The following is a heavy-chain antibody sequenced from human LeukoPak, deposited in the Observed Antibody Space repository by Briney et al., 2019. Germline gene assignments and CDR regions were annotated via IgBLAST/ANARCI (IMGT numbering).Heavy chain of an antibody. Sequence: NPSETLSLTCTVSGGSISSGGYYWSWIRQHPGKGLEWIGYIYYSGSTYYNPSLKSRVTISVDTSKNQFSLKLSSVTAADTAVYYCARGPPAGGGLDYWGQGTLVTVSS. V-gene: IGHV4-31*03. D-gene: IGHD2-2*01. CDR2: IYYSGST. CDR3: ARGPPAGGGLDY. J-gene: IGHJ4*02. CDR1: GGSISSGGYY.